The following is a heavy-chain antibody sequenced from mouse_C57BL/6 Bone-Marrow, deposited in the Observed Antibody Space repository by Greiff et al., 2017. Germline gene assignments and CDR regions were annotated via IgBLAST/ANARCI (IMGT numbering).Heavy chain of an antibody. V-gene: IGHV5-9-1*02. J-gene: IGHJ3*01. Sequence: EVQGVESGEGLVKPGGSLKLSCAASGFTFSSYAMSWVRQTPEKRLEWVAYISSGGDYIYYADTVKGRFTISRDNARNTLYLQMSSLKYEDTAMYYCTRVGIYYYGRAWFAYWGQGTLVTVSA. CDR2: ISSGGDYI. CDR3: TRVGIYYYGRAWFAY. CDR1: GFTFSSYA. D-gene: IGHD1-1*01.